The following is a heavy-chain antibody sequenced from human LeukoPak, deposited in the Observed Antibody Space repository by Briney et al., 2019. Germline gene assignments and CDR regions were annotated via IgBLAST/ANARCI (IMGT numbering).Heavy chain of an antibody. D-gene: IGHD4-17*01. Sequence: ASVKVSCKASGYTFTSYGISWVRQAPGQGLEWMGWISAYNGNTNYAQKLQGRVTMTTDTSTSTAYMELRSLRSDDTAVYYCARGPDYGGNLKAFDYWGQGTLVTVSS. V-gene: IGHV1-18*01. CDR2: ISAYNGNT. CDR1: GYTFTSYG. J-gene: IGHJ4*02. CDR3: ARGPDYGGNLKAFDY.